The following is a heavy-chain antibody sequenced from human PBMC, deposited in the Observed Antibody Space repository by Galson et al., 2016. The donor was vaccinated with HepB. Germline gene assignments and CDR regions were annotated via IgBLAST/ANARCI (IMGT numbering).Heavy chain of an antibody. CDR3: TRQRDFGDYTFDY. J-gene: IGHJ4*02. Sequence: SLRLSCAASSSTFGDYAMSWSRQAPGEGLEWVGFIRNRAYGGSTEYAVSVKGRFTIPRDDSQRIAYLQMNSLKTEDTAVYYCTRQRDFGDYTFDYWGQGTLVTVSS. CDR2: IRNRAYGGST. CDR1: SSTFGDYA. D-gene: IGHD4-17*01. V-gene: IGHV3-49*03.